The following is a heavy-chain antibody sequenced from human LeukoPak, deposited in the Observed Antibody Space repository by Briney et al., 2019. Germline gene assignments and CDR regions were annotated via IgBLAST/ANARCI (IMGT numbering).Heavy chain of an antibody. CDR2: IYYSGST. Sequence: SETLSLTCTVSGGSISSSSYYWGWIRQPPGKGLVWIGSIYYSGSTYYNPSLKSRVTISVDTSKNQFSLKLSSVTAADTAVYYCAGAVEMATIASSWFDPWGQGTLVTVSS. D-gene: IGHD5-24*01. CDR3: AGAVEMATIASSWFDP. CDR1: GGSISSSSYY. J-gene: IGHJ5*02. V-gene: IGHV4-39*07.